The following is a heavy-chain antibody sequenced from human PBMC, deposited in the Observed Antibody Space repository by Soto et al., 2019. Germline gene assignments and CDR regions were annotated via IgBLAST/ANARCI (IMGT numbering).Heavy chain of an antibody. J-gene: IGHJ4*02. Sequence: ASVKVSCKASGYTFTSYDINWVRRATGQGLEWMGWMNPNSGNTGYAQKFQGRVTLTRNTSISTAYMELSSLRSEDTAVYYCARPVSRQWLEFDYWGQGTLVTVSS. CDR3: ARPVSRQWLEFDY. V-gene: IGHV1-8*01. CDR2: MNPNSGNT. CDR1: GYTFTSYD. D-gene: IGHD6-19*01.